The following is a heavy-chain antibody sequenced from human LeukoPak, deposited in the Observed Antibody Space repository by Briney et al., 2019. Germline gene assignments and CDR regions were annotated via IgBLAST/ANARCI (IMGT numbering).Heavy chain of an antibody. CDR3: ARERADYGDYYYYGMDV. Sequence: SETLSLTCTVSGGSISTYYWSWIRQPPGKGLEWIGYLYYSGSTNYNPSLKSRVTMSVDTSKNQFSLKLSSVTAADTAVYYCARERADYGDYYYYGMDVWGQGTTVTVSS. CDR2: LYYSGST. CDR1: GGSISTYY. V-gene: IGHV4-59*12. J-gene: IGHJ6*02. D-gene: IGHD4-17*01.